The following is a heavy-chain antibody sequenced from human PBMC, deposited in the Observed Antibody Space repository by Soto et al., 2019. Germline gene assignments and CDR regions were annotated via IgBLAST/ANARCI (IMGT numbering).Heavy chain of an antibody. CDR2: IWYDGSNK. J-gene: IGHJ4*02. V-gene: IGHV3-33*01. CDR3: ARAVPRYCSSTSCYLLDY. Sequence: PGGSLRLSCAASGFTFSSYGMHWVRQAPGKGLEWVAVIWYDGSNKYYADSVKGRFTISRDNSKNTLYLQMNSLRAEDTAVYYCARAVPRYCSSTSCYLLDYWGQGTLVTVSS. CDR1: GFTFSSYG. D-gene: IGHD2-2*01.